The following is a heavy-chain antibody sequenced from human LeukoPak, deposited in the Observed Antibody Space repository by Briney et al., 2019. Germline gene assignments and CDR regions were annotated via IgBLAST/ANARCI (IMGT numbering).Heavy chain of an antibody. D-gene: IGHD6-13*01. V-gene: IGHV1-69*06. Sequence: PWASVKVSCKASGGTFSSYAISWVRQAPGQGLEWMGGIIPIFGTANYAQKFQGRVTITADKSTSTAYMELGSLRSEDTAVYYCASCERHAAAGFDYWGQGTLVTVSP. CDR1: GGTFSSYA. CDR2: IIPIFGTA. CDR3: ASCERHAAAGFDY. J-gene: IGHJ4*02.